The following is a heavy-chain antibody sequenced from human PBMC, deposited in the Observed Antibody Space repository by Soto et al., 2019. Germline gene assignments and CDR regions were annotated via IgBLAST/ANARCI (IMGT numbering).Heavy chain of an antibody. V-gene: IGHV1-18*01. Sequence: QVQLVQSGAEVKKPGASVKVSCKASGYTFTSYGLSWVRQAPGQRLEWMGWISAYNGNTNYAQKLQGRVIMTTDTTTRAAYIAMRSVRSDDTTMDYWEIISCVGELCPESSDSFQPWGQGTLVTVSS. CDR3: EIISCVGELCPESSDSFQP. CDR1: GYTFTSYG. CDR2: ISAYNGNT. J-gene: IGHJ1*01. D-gene: IGHD2-2*01.